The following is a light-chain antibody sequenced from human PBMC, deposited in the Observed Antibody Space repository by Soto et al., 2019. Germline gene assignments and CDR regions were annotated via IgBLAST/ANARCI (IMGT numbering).Light chain of an antibody. J-gene: IGKJ2*01. Sequence: EIVLTQSPGTLSLSPGERATLSCRASQSVYSNYLAWYQQKPGQAPRLLIYGASSRATGIPDRFSGSGSGTDFTLTITRLEAEDLAVYYCQQYGNLYTFGQGTKLEI. CDR1: QSVYSNY. CDR3: QQYGNLYT. CDR2: GAS. V-gene: IGKV3-20*01.